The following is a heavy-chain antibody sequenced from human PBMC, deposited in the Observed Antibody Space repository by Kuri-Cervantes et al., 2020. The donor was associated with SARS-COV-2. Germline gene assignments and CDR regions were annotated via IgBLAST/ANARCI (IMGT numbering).Heavy chain of an antibody. CDR1: GYTFTSYA. D-gene: IGHD6-19*01. J-gene: IGHJ5*02. CDR2: SNTGNGNT. Sequence: ASVKVSCKASGYTFTSYAMHWVRQAPGQRLEWMGWSNTGNGNTKYSQEFQGRVTITRDTSASTAYMELSSLRSEDMAVYYCARAGYSSGWYPPNWFDPWGQGTLVTVSS. CDR3: ARAGYSSGWYPPNWFDP. V-gene: IGHV1-3*02.